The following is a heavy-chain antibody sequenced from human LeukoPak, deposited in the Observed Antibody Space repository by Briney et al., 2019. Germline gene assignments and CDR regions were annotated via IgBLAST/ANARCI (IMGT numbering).Heavy chain of an antibody. CDR1: GGSFSGYY. J-gene: IGHJ4*02. D-gene: IGHD6-13*01. CDR3: ARGKRQQLVAGFDY. Sequence: PSETPSLTCAVYGGSFSGYYWSWIRQPPGKGLEWIGEINHSGSTNYNPSLKSRVTISVDTSKNQFSLKLSSVTAADTAVYYCARGKRQQLVAGFDYWGQGTLVTVSS. CDR2: INHSGST. V-gene: IGHV4-34*01.